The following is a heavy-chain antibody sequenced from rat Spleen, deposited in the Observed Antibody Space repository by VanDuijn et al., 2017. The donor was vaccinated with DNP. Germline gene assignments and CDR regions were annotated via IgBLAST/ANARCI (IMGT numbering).Heavy chain of an antibody. V-gene: IGHV5-46*01. CDR1: VFTFSSFP. Sequence: EVQLVESGGGLVQPGRSMKLSCAVSVFTFSSFPMAWVRQAPTKGLEWVATISSSGGNTYYRDSVKGRFTISRDNAKSTLYLQMNSLRSEDMATYYCVRWNSGHFDYWGQGVMVTVSS. J-gene: IGHJ2*01. CDR3: VRWNSGHFDY. D-gene: IGHD4-3*01. CDR2: ISSSGGNT.